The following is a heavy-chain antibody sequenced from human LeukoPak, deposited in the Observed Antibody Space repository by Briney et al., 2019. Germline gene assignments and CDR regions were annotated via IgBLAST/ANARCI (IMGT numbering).Heavy chain of an antibody. D-gene: IGHD3-9*01. CDR1: GGSISSSNW. J-gene: IGHJ5*02. CDR3: ARHGGDILTGYSSLNWFDP. CDR2: IYHSGST. V-gene: IGHV4-4*02. Sequence: SETLSLTCAVSGGSISSSNWWSWVRQPPGKGLEWIGVIYHSGSTNYNPSLKSRVTISVDKSKNQFSLKLSSVTAADTAVYYCARHGGDILTGYSSLNWFDPWGQGTLVTVSS.